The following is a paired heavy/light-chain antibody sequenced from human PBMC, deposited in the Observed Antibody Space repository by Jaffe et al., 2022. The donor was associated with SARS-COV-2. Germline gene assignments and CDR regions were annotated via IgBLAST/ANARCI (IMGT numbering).Light chain of an antibody. CDR3: SSYAGSNNWV. Sequence: QSALTQPPSASGSPGQSVTISCTGTSSDVGGYNYVSWYQLHPGKAPKVMIYEASKRPSGVPDRFSGSKSGNTASLTVSGLQPEDEADYYCSSYAGSNNWVFGGGTKLTVL. CDR1: SSDVGGYNY. CDR2: EAS. J-gene: IGLJ3*02. V-gene: IGLV2-8*01.
Heavy chain of an antibody. D-gene: IGHD3-22*01. J-gene: IGHJ4*02. CDR2: IYHSGTT. CDR1: GHSINSAYY. CDR3: ARLIYYDSSPYYYHFDY. V-gene: IGHV4-38-2*02. Sequence: QVQLQESGPELVKPSETLSLTCSVSGHSINSAYYWGWIRQPPGKGLEWIGNIYHSGTTHYNPSLKSRVTISVDTSKNQFSLRLSSVTAADTAIYYCARLIYYDSSPYYYHFDYWGQGTLVTVSS.